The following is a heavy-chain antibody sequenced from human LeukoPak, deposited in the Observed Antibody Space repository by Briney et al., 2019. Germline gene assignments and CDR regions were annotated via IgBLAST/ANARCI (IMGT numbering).Heavy chain of an antibody. CDR1: GGSISSGSYY. D-gene: IGHD3-22*01. J-gene: IGHJ4*02. V-gene: IGHV3-23*01. CDR3: AKVAGGDQDYYDSSGYDD. CDR2: ISGSGGST. Sequence: LSLTCTVSGGSISSGSYYWSWVRQAPGKGLEWVSAISGSGGSTYYADSVKGRFTISRDNSKNTLYLQMNSLRAEDTAVYYCAKVAGGDQDYYDSSGYDDWGQGTLVTVSS.